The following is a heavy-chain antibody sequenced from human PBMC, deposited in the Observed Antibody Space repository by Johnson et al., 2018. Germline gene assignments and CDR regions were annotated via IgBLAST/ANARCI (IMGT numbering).Heavy chain of an antibody. CDR1: GGTFSSYA. V-gene: IGHV1-69*12. CDR2: IIPIFGTA. Sequence: QVQLVQSGAEVKKPGSSVKVSCKASGGTFSSYAISWVRQAPGQGLEWMGGIIPIFGTANYAQKFQGRVMITADESTSTAYKELSSLRTEDTAVYYCAGGAREVTFGGVIAIDAFDIWGQGTMVTVSS. J-gene: IGHJ3*02. D-gene: IGHD3-16*02. CDR3: AGGAREVTFGGVIAIDAFDI.